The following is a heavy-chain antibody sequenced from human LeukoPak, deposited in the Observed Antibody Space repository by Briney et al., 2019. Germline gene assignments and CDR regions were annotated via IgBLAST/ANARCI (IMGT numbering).Heavy chain of an antibody. CDR1: GFTFSSYA. CDR3: ARLSYSSSWALFDY. J-gene: IGHJ4*02. CDR2: ISYDGSNK. Sequence: QAGGSLRLSCAASGFTFSSYAMHWVRQAPGKGLEWVAVISYDGSNKYYADSVKGRFTISRDNSKNTLYRQMNSLRAEDTAVNYCARLSYSSSWALFDYWGQGTLVTVSS. V-gene: IGHV3-30*04. D-gene: IGHD6-13*01.